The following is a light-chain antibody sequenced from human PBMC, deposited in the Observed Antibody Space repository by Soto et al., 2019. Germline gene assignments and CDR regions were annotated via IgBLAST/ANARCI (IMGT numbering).Light chain of an antibody. CDR1: QSISSY. CDR2: AAS. V-gene: IGKV1-39*01. J-gene: IGKJ2*01. Sequence: DIQMTQSPFSLSASVGDRVTITCRASQSISSYLNWYQQKPGKAPNLLIYAASSLQGGVPSRFSGSASGTDFTLTISSLHPEDFATYYCQQSYSTPFTFGQGTKLDIK. CDR3: QQSYSTPFT.